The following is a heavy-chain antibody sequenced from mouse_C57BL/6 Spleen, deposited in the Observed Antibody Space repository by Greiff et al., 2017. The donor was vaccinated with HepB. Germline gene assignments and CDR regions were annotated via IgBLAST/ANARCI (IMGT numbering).Heavy chain of an antibody. D-gene: IGHD1-1*01. V-gene: IGHV14-4*01. Sequence: EVQLQQSGAELVRPGASVKLSCTASGFNIKDDYMHWVKQRPEQGLEWIGWIDPENGDTEYASKFQGKATITADTSSNTAYLQLSSLTSEDTAVYYCTTSSYGDYWGQGTTLTVSS. CDR2: IDPENGDT. J-gene: IGHJ2*01. CDR3: TTSSYGDY. CDR1: GFNIKDDY.